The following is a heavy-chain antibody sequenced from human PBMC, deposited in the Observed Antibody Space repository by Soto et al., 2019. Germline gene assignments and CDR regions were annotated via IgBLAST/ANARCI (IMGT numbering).Heavy chain of an antibody. D-gene: IGHD6-13*01. CDR3: AKDGSWPYYFDY. V-gene: IGHV3-23*01. Sequence: LRLSCAASGFTFSSYAMSWVRQAPGKGLEWVSAISGSGGSTYYADSVKGRFTISRDNSKNTLYLQMNSLRAEDTAVYYCAKDGSWPYYFDYWGQGTLVTVSS. CDR1: GFTFSSYA. J-gene: IGHJ4*02. CDR2: ISGSGGST.